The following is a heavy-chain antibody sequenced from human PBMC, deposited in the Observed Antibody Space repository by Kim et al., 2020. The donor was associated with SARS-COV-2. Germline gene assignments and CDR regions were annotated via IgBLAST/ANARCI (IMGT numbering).Heavy chain of an antibody. D-gene: IGHD2-2*01. V-gene: IGHV3-15*01. J-gene: IGHJ4*02. Sequence: VKGRFTISRDDSKNTLYLQMNSLKTEDTAVYYCTTDEYCSSTSCYDVGDYWGQGTLVTVSS. CDR3: TTDEYCSSTSCYDVGDY.